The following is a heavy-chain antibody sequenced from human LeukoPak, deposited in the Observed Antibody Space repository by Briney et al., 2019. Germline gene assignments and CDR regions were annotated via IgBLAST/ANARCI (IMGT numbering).Heavy chain of an antibody. CDR1: GGSISSYY. CDR3: ARDRSIVGANRFDY. D-gene: IGHD1-26*01. Sequence: SETLSLTCTVSGGSISSYYWSWIRQPPGKGLEWIGSIYYSGSTYYNPSLKSRVTISVDTSKNQFSLKLSSVTAADTAVYYCARDRSIVGANRFDYWGQGTLVTVSS. V-gene: IGHV4-59*01. CDR2: IYYSGST. J-gene: IGHJ4*02.